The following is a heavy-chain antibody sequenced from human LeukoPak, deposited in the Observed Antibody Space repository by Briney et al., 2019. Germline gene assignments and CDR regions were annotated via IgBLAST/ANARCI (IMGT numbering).Heavy chain of an antibody. CDR1: GFTFDDYA. D-gene: IGHD1-26*01. CDR2: ISWNSGSI. J-gene: IGHJ4*02. Sequence: GRSLRLSCAASGFTFDDYAMHWVRQAPGKGLEWASGISWNSGSIGYADSVKGRFTISRDNAKNSLYLQMNSLRAEDTALYYCAKGSGSYYSLDYWGQGTLVTVSS. V-gene: IGHV3-9*01. CDR3: AKGSGSYYSLDY.